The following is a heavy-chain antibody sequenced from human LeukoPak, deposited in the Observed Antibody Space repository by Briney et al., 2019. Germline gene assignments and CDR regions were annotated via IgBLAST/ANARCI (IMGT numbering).Heavy chain of an antibody. Sequence: ASVKVSCKASGYTFTGYYMHWVRQAPGQGLEWMGWINPNSGGTNYAQKFQGRVTMTRDTSISTAYMELSRLRSDDTAVYYCARAPYSSSPGDYWGQGTLVTVSS. CDR2: INPNSGGT. J-gene: IGHJ4*02. CDR1: GYTFTGYY. V-gene: IGHV1-2*02. D-gene: IGHD6-6*01. CDR3: ARAPYSSSPGDY.